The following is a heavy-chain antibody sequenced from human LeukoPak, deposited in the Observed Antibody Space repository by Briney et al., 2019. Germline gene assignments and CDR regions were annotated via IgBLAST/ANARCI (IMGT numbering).Heavy chain of an antibody. Sequence: SETLSLTCTVSGGSISSSSYYWGWIRQPPGKGLEWIGSIYYSGSTYYSPSLRSRVTISLDRSRNQFSLNLSSATAADTAVYYCASPMTLVLRGLAGIDAFNIWGQGTMVTVSS. CDR2: IYYSGST. V-gene: IGHV4-39*07. D-gene: IGHD3-22*01. J-gene: IGHJ3*02. CDR1: GGSISSSSYY. CDR3: ASPMTLVLRGLAGIDAFNI.